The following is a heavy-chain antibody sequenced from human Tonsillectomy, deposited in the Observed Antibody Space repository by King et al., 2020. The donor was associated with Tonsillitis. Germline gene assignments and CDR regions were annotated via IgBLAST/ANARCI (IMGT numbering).Heavy chain of an antibody. D-gene: IGHD3-3*01. CDR3: ARGKLSDPWRGYSYYCYY. CDR2: IIPLFGTA. CDR1: GGTFSSYS. J-gene: IGHJ4*02. V-gene: IGHV1-69*12. Sequence: QLVQSGAEVKKPGSSVKVSCKASGGTFSSYSISWVRQAPGQGLEWVVGIIPLFGTATNAQTFQGRVTITADGSTTTAYMELSSLRSEDTAVYYCARGKLSDPWRGYSYYCYYWGQGTLVTVFS.